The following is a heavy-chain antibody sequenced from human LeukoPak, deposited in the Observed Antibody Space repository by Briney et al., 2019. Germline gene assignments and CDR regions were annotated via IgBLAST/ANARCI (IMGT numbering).Heavy chain of an antibody. D-gene: IGHD2-8*01. CDR3: ARLAYCSNDVCYSNYYYSMDV. CDR1: GYTFSSYW. J-gene: IGHJ6*03. CDR2: IYPDDSDT. V-gene: IGHV5-51*01. Sequence: GVSLKISCKGSGYTFSSYWIDWVRQMPGKGLEWMGIIYPDDSDTRYSPSFQRQVTISADKSISNAYLQWSSLKASDTAMYYCARLAYCSNDVCYSNYYYSMDVWGKGTTVAVS.